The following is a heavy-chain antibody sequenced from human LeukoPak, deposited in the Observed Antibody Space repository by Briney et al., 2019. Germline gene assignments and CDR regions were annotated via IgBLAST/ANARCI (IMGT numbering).Heavy chain of an antibody. CDR2: IYRGST. J-gene: IGHJ4*02. V-gene: IGHV4-59*01. CDR3: ARGGGYEIDY. Sequence: SETLSLTCTVSGVSIRTYYWNWIRQPPGKGPEWIGYIYRGSTNYNPSFESRVTISVDTSKNQFSLKLSSVTAADTAVYYCARGGGYEIDYWGQGILVTVSS. D-gene: IGHD5-12*01. CDR1: GVSIRTYY.